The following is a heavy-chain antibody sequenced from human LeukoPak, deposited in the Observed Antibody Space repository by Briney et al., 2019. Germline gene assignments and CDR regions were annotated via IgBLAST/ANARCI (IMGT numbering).Heavy chain of an antibody. CDR1: GGSISSSSYY. Sequence: SETLSLTCTVSGGSISSSSYYWGWIRQPPGKGLEWIGSIYYSGSTYYNPPLKSRVTISVDTSKNQFSLKLSSVTAADTAVYYCARDYYDSSGYYRRRLYYFDYWGQGTLVTVSS. CDR2: IYYSGST. J-gene: IGHJ4*02. CDR3: ARDYYDSSGYYRRRLYYFDY. V-gene: IGHV4-39*02. D-gene: IGHD3-22*01.